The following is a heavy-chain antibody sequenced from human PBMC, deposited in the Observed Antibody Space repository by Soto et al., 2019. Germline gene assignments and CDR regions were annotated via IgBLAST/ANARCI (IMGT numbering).Heavy chain of an antibody. V-gene: IGHV3-21*01. CDR3: ARGDLHDAFDI. CDR2: ISSSSSCI. Sequence: PGGSLRLSCAASGFTLRSYWMHWVRQAPGKGLEWVSSISSSSSCIYYADSVKGRFTISRDNAKNSLYLQMNSLRAEDTAVYYCARGDLHDAFDIWGQGTMVTVSS. CDR1: GFTLRSYW. J-gene: IGHJ3*02. D-gene: IGHD3-16*01.